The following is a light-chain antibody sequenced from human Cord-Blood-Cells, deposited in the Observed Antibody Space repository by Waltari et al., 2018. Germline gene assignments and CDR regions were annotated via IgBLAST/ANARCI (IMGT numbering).Light chain of an antibody. V-gene: IGLV3-1*01. CDR3: QAWDSSTVV. CDR2: QDS. CDR1: QFGDKH. J-gene: IGLJ2*01. Sequence: SYELTPPPSVSVSPGQTASITRPGDQFGDKHACWFQQKPGQSPVLVIYQDSKRPSGIPERFSGSNSGNTATLTISGTQAMDEADYYCQAWDSSTVVFGGGTKLTVL.